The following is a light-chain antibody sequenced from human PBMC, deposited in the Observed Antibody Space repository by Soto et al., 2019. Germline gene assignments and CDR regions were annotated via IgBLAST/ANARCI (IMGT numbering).Light chain of an antibody. Sequence: EIVLTQSPGTLSLSPGERATLSCRASQSLSSYLAWYQQKPGQAPRLLIYGASSRATGIPDRFSGSGSGTAFTLTISRLEPEDFAVYYCRQYDSSPSYTFGQGTKLEIK. CDR2: GAS. CDR3: RQYDSSPSYT. V-gene: IGKV3-20*01. J-gene: IGKJ2*01. CDR1: QSLSSY.